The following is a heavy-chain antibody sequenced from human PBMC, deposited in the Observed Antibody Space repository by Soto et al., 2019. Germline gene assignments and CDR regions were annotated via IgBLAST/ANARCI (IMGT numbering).Heavy chain of an antibody. Sequence: PSETLSLTCTVSGGSISSYYWSWIRQPPGKGLEWIGYIYYRGSTNYNPSLKSRVTISVDTSKNQFSLKLSSVTAADTAVYYCARVGAQNSSGYYRYDWGQGTLVTVSS. CDR3: ARVGAQNSSGYYRYD. CDR1: GGSISSYY. D-gene: IGHD3-22*01. V-gene: IGHV4-59*01. J-gene: IGHJ4*02. CDR2: IYYRGST.